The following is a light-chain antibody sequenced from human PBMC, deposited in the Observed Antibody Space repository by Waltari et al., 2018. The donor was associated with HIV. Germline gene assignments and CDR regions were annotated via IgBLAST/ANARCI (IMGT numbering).Light chain of an antibody. CDR2: MAS. V-gene: IGKV1-5*03. CDR1: ETVDKW. Sequence: DIQLTQSPSTLSAFTGDRVNITCRASETVDKWLAWYQQKPGEAPKLLIYMASTVQHGVPSRFSGSGYGTEFTLTISSLQPDDSATYFCHQYTDYSTYSFGQGTKLEI. J-gene: IGKJ2*03. CDR3: HQYTDYSTYS.